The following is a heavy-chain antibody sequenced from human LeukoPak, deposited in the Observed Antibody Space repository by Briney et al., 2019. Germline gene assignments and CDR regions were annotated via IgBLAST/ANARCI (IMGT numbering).Heavy chain of an antibody. J-gene: IGHJ4*02. D-gene: IGHD2-8*01. CDR1: GASISSGDYY. CDR3: ARGTPLSMLKY. CDR2: IYYSGST. Sequence: SETLSLTCTVSGASISSGDYYWSWIRQPPGKGLEWIGYIYYSGSTYYNPSLKSRVTISVDTSKKQFSLKLSSVTAADTAVYYCARGTPLSMLKYRGQGTLVTVSS. V-gene: IGHV4-30-4*08.